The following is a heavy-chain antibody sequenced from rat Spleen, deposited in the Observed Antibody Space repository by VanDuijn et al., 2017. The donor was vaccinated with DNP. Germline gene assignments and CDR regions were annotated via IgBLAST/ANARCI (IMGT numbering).Heavy chain of an antibody. J-gene: IGHJ4*01. CDR1: GFTFNNYW. V-gene: IGHV5-31*01. D-gene: IGHD1-4*01. Sequence: EVQLVESGGGLVQPGRSLKLSCVASGFTFNNYWMTWIRQAPGKGLEWVASITNTGGSTYYPDSVKGRFTISRDNAKSTLYLQMNSLRSEDTATYYCTRALTSTRVYVMDAWGQGVSVTVSS. CDR2: ITNTGGST. CDR3: TRALTSTRVYVMDA.